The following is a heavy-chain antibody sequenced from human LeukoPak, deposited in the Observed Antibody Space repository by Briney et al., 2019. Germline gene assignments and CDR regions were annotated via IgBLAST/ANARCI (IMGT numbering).Heavy chain of an antibody. CDR3: ARHYDFWSCYLAFDI. V-gene: IGHV5-51*01. D-gene: IGHD3-3*01. CDR1: RYSFTSYW. CDR2: IYPCVSDT. J-gene: IGHJ3*02. Sequence: KISCNGSRYSFTSYWIGWVRQIPGQGLEWLGIIYPCVSDTRYNPFFQVQVTISPAQSTTTTYLRISSLTASDTAMYYCARHYDFWSCYLAFDIWGQGTMVTVSS.